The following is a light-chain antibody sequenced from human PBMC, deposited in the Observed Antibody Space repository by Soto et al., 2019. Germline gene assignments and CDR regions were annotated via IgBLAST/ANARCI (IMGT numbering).Light chain of an antibody. CDR3: TSYAGSNIVV. V-gene: IGLV2-8*01. CDR1: SSDVGGYNY. J-gene: IGLJ2*01. CDR2: DVS. Sequence: QSVLTQPPSASGSPGQSVTISCTGTSSDVGGYNYVSWYQQYPGKAPKLMIYDVSKRPSGVPDRFSGSKSGNTASLTVSGLQAEDEADYYCTSYAGSNIVVFGGGTKLTVL.